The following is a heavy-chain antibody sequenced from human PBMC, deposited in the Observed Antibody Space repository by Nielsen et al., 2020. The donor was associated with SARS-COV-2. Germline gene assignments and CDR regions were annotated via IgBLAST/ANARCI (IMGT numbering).Heavy chain of an antibody. CDR2: IWYDGSNK. D-gene: IGHD6-19*01. CDR3: ARDAGIAVAGSYFDS. CDR1: GFTFSSYG. Sequence: GGSLRLSCAASGFTFSSYGMHWVRQAPGKGLEWVAVIWYDGSNKYYADSVKGRFTISRDNSKNTLYLQMNSLRAEDTAVYYCARDAGIAVAGSYFDSWGQGTLVTVSS. J-gene: IGHJ4*02. V-gene: IGHV3-33*01.